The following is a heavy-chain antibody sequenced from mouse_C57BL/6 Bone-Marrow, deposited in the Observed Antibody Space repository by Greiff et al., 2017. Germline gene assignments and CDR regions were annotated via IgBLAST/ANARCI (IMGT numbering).Heavy chain of an antibody. V-gene: IGHV1-64*01. CDR2: IHPNSGST. CDR3: ARQDYGSSPYYFDY. CDR1: GYTFTSYW. D-gene: IGHD1-1*01. J-gene: IGHJ2*01. Sequence: VQLQQPGAELVKPGASVKLSCKASGYTFTSYWMPWVKQRPGQGLEWIGMIHPNSGSTNYNEKFKSKATLTVDKSSSTAYMQLSSLTSEDSAVYYCARQDYGSSPYYFDYWGQGTTRTVSS.